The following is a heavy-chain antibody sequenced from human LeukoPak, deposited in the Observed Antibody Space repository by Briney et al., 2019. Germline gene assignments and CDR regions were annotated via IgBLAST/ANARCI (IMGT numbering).Heavy chain of an antibody. CDR1: GYTFTTFG. V-gene: IGHV1-18*01. CDR3: ARGRLPADAFDV. Sequence: GASVKVSCKASGYTFTTFGFTWVQQAPGQGLEWLGWISTYNSNINYAQNFQDRLTLTTDTSTNTAYMELSRLRFGDTAIYYCARGRLPADAFDVWGQGALVTVSS. D-gene: IGHD2-2*01. J-gene: IGHJ3*01. CDR2: ISTYNSNI.